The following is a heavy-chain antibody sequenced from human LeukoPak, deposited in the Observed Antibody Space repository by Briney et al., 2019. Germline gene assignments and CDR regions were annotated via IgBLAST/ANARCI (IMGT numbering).Heavy chain of an antibody. J-gene: IGHJ3*02. D-gene: IGHD3-16*02. CDR1: GGTFSSYA. V-gene: IGHV1-69*01. CDR3: ARKGDYIWGSYRYTSAFDI. CDR2: IIPIFGTA. Sequence: ASVKVSCKASGGTFSSYAISWVRQAPGQGLEWMGGIIPIFGTANYAQKFQGRVTITADESTSTACMELSSLRSEDTAVYYCARKGDYIWGSYRYTSAFDIWGQGTMVTVSS.